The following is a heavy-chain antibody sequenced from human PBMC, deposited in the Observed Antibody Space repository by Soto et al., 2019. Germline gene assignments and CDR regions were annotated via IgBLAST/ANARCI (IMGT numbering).Heavy chain of an antibody. CDR3: ERSIVVVTALDY. V-gene: IGHV1-3*01. Sequence: ASVKVSCKASGYTFTSYAMHWVRQAPGQRLEWMGWINAGNGNTKYSQKFQGRVTITRDTSASTAYMELSSLRSEDTAVYYCERSIVVVTALDYWGQGNLVTVSS. D-gene: IGHD2-21*02. CDR1: GYTFTSYA. CDR2: INAGNGNT. J-gene: IGHJ4*02.